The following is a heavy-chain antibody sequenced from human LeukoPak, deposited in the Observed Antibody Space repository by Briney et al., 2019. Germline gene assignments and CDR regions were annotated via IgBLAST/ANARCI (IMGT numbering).Heavy chain of an antibody. CDR2: IRYDGSNK. CDR1: GFTFSSYG. CDR3: ARGGKIAVVGTRSPQYFHH. J-gene: IGHJ1*01. Sequence: GGSLRLSCAASGFTFSSYGMHWVRQAPGKGLEWVTFIRYDGSNKYYADSVKGRFTISRDNSKNTLYLQMNSLRAEGTAVYYCARGGKIAVVGTRSPQYFHHWGQGTLVTVSS. V-gene: IGHV3-30*02. D-gene: IGHD6-19*01.